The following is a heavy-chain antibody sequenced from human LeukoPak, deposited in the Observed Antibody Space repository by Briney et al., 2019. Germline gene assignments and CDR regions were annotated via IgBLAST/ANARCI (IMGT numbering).Heavy chain of an antibody. V-gene: IGHV5-51*01. D-gene: IGHD2-2*01. Sequence: GESLQISCKGSGYSFTSYWIGWVRQMPGKGLEWMGIIYPGDSDTRYSPSFQGQVTISADKSISTAYLQWSSLRASDTAMYYCARMRVVPAAVVFDAFDIWGQGTMVTVSS. CDR3: ARMRVVPAAVVFDAFDI. CDR1: GYSFTSYW. J-gene: IGHJ3*02. CDR2: IYPGDSDT.